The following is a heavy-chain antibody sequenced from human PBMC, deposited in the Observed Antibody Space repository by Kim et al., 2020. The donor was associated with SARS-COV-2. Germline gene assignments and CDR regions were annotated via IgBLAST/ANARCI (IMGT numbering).Heavy chain of an antibody. CDR2: ISGSGGST. J-gene: IGHJ3*02. D-gene: IGHD6-13*01. CDR1: GFTFSSYA. Sequence: GGSLRLSCAASGFTFSSYAMSWVRQAPGKGLEWVSAISGSGGSTYYADSVKGRFTISRDNSKNTLYLQMNSLRAEDTAVYYCAKDLGTLPAIPDAFDIWGQGTMVTVSS. CDR3: AKDLGTLPAIPDAFDI. V-gene: IGHV3-23*01.